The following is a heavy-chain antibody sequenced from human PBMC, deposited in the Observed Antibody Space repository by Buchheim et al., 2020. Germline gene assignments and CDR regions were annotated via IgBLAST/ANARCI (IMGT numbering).Heavy chain of an antibody. CDR1: GGTFSSYT. V-gene: IGHV1-69*02. Sequence: QVQLVQSGAEVKKPGSSVKVSCKASGGTFSSYTISWVRQAPGQGLEWMGRIIPILGIANYAQKFQGRVTITADKSTSTAYMELSSLRSEDTAVYYCARALVVPAAKGYYYYGMDVWGQGTT. CDR2: IIPILGIA. D-gene: IGHD2-2*01. J-gene: IGHJ6*02. CDR3: ARALVVPAAKGYYYYGMDV.